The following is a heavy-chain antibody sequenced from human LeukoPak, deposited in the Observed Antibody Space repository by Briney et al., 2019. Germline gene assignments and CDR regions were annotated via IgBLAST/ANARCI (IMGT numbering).Heavy chain of an antibody. CDR2: ISITSSYI. V-gene: IGHV3-21*01. D-gene: IGHD3-22*01. CDR1: GFTFSSYS. J-gene: IGHJ5*02. CDR3: ARTYYYDSSGYREDWFDP. Sequence: GGSLSLSCAASGFTFSSYSMNTVRQAPRKGQEWVSSISITSSYIYYADSVKGRFTISRDNAKKSLYLQMNSLRAEDTAVYYCARTYYYDSSGYREDWFDPWGQGTLVTVSS.